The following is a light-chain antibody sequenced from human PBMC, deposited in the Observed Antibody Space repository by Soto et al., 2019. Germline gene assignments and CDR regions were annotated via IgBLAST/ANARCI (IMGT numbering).Light chain of an antibody. J-gene: IGLJ2*01. CDR3: QTWGTDIYVV. V-gene: IGLV4-69*01. CDR2: VNSDGSH. Sequence: QPVLTQSPSASASLGASVKLTCTLSSGHSRYAIAWHQQQQERGPRYLMKVNSDGSHTKGDGIPDRFSGSSSGAERYLTISSLQSEDEADYYCQTWGTDIYVVFGGGTKLTVL. CDR1: SGHSRYA.